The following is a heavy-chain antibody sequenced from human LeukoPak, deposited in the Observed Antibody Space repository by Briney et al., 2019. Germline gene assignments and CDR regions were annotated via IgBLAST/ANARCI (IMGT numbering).Heavy chain of an antibody. CDR2: ICSGGST. CDR3: AVYSSGWTDYFDS. Sequence: GGSLRLSRAASGFTVSSNYMSWVRQAPGKGLEWVSVICSGGSTYYADSVKGRFTISRDNSKNTLYLQMNSLRAEDTPVHYCAVYSSGWTDYFDSWGQGTLVTVSS. J-gene: IGHJ4*02. D-gene: IGHD6-19*01. CDR1: GFTVSSNY. V-gene: IGHV3-53*01.